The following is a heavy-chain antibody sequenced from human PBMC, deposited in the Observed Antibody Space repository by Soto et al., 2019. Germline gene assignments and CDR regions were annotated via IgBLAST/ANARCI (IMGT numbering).Heavy chain of an antibody. Sequence: GVSLRLSCASSGFLFSIYGMHWVRQAPGKGLEGVAVISYDGSNKYYADSVKGRFTISRDNSKNTLYLQMNSLRTEDTAVYYCAKDPAGGWVTTLIDYWGQGTLVTVSS. CDR2: ISYDGSNK. CDR1: GFLFSIYG. V-gene: IGHV3-30*18. J-gene: IGHJ4*02. D-gene: IGHD1-26*01. CDR3: AKDPAGGWVTTLIDY.